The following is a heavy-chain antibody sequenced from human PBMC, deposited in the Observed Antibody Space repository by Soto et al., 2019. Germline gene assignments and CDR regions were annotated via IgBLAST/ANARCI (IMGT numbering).Heavy chain of an antibody. D-gene: IGHD3-10*01. CDR3: AREAHYGSGSYHTRPIDY. Sequence: PGGSLRLSCAASGFTFSSYGMHWVRQAPGKGLEWVAVIWYDGSNKYYADSVKGRFTISRDNPKNTLYLQMNSLRAEYTAVYYCAREAHYGSGSYHTRPIDYWGQGT. J-gene: IGHJ4*02. V-gene: IGHV3-33*01. CDR1: GFTFSSYG. CDR2: IWYDGSNK.